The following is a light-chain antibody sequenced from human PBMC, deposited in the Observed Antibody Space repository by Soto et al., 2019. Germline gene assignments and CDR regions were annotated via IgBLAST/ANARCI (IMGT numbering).Light chain of an antibody. V-gene: IGLV2-11*01. J-gene: IGLJ1*01. CDR1: NSDVGGYSY. CDR2: DVS. CDR3: CSYAGNYPYV. Sequence: QSALTQPRSVSASPGQSVTISCTGTNSDVGGYSYVSWYQQHPGKAPKLVIYDVSKRPSGVPDRFSGSKSGNTASLTISGLQAEDEADYYCCSYAGNYPYVFGAGTKVTVL.